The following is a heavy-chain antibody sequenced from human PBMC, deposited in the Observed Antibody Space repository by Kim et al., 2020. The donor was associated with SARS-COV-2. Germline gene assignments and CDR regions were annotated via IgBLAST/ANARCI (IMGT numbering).Heavy chain of an antibody. V-gene: IGHV3-53*05. D-gene: IGHD4-4*01. CDR2: GST. J-gene: IGHJ4*02. CDR3: ARLTNYYFDL. Sequence: GSTYYGDSVKGRFTISRDNSENTLSLQINSLRPDDTAVYYCARLTNYYFDLWGQGTLVTVSS.